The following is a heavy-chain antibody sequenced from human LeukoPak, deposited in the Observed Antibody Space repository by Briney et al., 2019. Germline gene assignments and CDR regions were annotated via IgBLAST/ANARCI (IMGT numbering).Heavy chain of an antibody. CDR3: VADHPNYGY. Sequence: GTSVKVSCKASGFTPGSAVQWVRQARGQRLEWIGWIVVASGHTNYAQKLQGRVTITRDMSTNTDYMELSGLRSEDTAVYYYVADHPNYGYWGQGTLITVSP. V-gene: IGHV1-58*01. D-gene: IGHD5-24*01. CDR2: IVVASGHT. CDR1: GFTPGSA. J-gene: IGHJ4*02.